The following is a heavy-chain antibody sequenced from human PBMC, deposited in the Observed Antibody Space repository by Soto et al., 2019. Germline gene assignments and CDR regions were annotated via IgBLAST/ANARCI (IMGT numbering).Heavy chain of an antibody. J-gene: IGHJ4*02. Sequence: AGGALRDSCGGPGVTFCTYSLTWGRQGPGKGLEWVSALSGTSGTKYSADSVKGRFTISRDNSRNTLYLQMSSLRAEDTALYYCAKGSKFTIFSPNDYWGQGPLVTVSS. CDR2: LSGTSGTK. CDR1: GVTFCTYS. V-gene: IGHV3-23*01. D-gene: IGHD3-3*01. CDR3: AKGSKFTIFSPNDY.